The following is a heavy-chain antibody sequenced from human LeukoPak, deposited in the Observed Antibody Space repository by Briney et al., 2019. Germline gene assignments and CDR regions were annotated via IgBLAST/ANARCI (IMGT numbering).Heavy chain of an antibody. Sequence: SGPTLVNPTETLTLTCTVSGFSLSNARVSVSWIRQPPGKALEWIAHIFSNDDKAYSTSLASRLTISKDASTSQVVLTMTDMDPVDTATYYCARVYDNSAYYGYSYGIDVWGQGTTVTVSS. CDR1: GFSLSNARVS. CDR2: IFSNDDK. J-gene: IGHJ6*02. D-gene: IGHD3-22*01. V-gene: IGHV2-26*01. CDR3: ARVYDNSAYYGYSYGIDV.